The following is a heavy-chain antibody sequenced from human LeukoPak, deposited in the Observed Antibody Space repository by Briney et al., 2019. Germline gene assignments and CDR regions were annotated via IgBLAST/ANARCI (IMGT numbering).Heavy chain of an antibody. Sequence: PSETLSLTCTVSGGSISSGGYYWSWIRQPPGKGLEWIGYIYHSGSTYYNPSLKSRVTISVDRSKNQFSLKLSSVTAAVTAVYYCARSVAGTGEGYWGQGTLVTVSS. D-gene: IGHD6-19*01. CDR3: ARSVAGTGEGY. CDR1: GGSISSGGYY. J-gene: IGHJ4*02. V-gene: IGHV4-30-2*01. CDR2: IYHSGST.